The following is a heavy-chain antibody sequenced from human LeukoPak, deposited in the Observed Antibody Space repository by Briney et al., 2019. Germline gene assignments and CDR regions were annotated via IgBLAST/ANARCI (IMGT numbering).Heavy chain of an antibody. CDR2: ISRDGGTI. CDR3: ARKAITVTTFDY. CDR1: GFTYSSYS. D-gene: IGHD4-17*01. V-gene: IGHV3-48*04. Sequence: RGSLRLSCAASGFTYSSYSMSWVRQAPGKGLEWVSFISRDGGTIDYADSVKGRFTISRDNAKNSLYLQMSRLRGEDTAVYYCARKAITVTTFDYWGQGTLVTVSS. J-gene: IGHJ4*02.